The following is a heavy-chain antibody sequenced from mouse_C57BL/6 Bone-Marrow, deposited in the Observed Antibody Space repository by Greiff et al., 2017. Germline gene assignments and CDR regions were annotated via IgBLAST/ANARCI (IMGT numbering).Heavy chain of an antibody. V-gene: IGHV1-63*01. CDR1: GYTFTNYW. CDR2: IYPGGGYT. CDR3: ARYPYYGSSDWYFDV. J-gene: IGHJ1*03. Sequence: QVHVKQSGAELVRPGTSVKMSCKASGYTFTNYWIGWAKQRPGHGLEWIGDIYPGGGYTNYNEKFKGKATLTADKSSSTAYMQFSSLTSEDSAIYYCARYPYYGSSDWYFDVWGTGTTVTVSS. D-gene: IGHD1-1*01.